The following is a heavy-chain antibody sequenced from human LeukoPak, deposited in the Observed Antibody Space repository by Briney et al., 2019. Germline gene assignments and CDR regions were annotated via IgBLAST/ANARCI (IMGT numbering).Heavy chain of an antibody. CDR3: AKDRDYGDYPSAYYYYMDV. Sequence: GGSLRLSCAASGFTFGSYGIHWVRQAPGKGLEWVSFIRYDGTNKWYADSVKGRFTISRDNSKNTLYLQMNSLRVEDTAVYHCAKDRDYGDYPSAYYYYMDVWGNGTTVTVSS. CDR2: IRYDGTNK. CDR1: GFTFGSYG. V-gene: IGHV3-30*02. J-gene: IGHJ6*03. D-gene: IGHD4-17*01.